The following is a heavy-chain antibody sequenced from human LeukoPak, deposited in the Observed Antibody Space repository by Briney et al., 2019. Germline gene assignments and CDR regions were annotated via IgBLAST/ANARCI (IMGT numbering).Heavy chain of an antibody. J-gene: IGHJ3*02. D-gene: IGHD3-22*01. Sequence: ASVKVSCKASGYSFTTYYMHWVRQAPGQGLEWMGIINPSGGSTSYAQKFQGRVTMTEDTSTDTAYMELSSLRSEDTAVYYCATVAPIYYYDSSGIGLGAFDIWGQGTMVTVSS. CDR2: INPSGGST. CDR3: ATVAPIYYYDSSGIGLGAFDI. CDR1: GYSFTTYY. V-gene: IGHV1-46*01.